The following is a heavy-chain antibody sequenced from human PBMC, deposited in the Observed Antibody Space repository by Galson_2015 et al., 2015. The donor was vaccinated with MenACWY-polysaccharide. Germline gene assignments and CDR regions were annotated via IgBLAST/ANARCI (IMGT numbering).Heavy chain of an antibody. V-gene: IGHV6-1*01. Sequence: CAISGDSVSSNSGSWHWVRQSPSRGLEWLGRTYYRSKWYSYYGASVKGRITINPDTSKNQFSLQLNSVTPEDTAVYYCARFRRGSGSVNPYYFDYWGQGTLVTVSS. CDR3: ARFRRGSGSVNPYYFDY. CDR1: GDSVSSNSGS. D-gene: IGHD3-10*01. CDR2: TYYRSKWYS. J-gene: IGHJ4*02.